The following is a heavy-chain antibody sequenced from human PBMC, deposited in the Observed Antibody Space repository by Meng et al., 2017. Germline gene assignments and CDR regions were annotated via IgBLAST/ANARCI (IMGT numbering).Heavy chain of an antibody. J-gene: IGHJ5*02. V-gene: IGHV1-18*01. CDR2: ISAYNGNT. D-gene: IGHD3-10*01. CDR3: ARVRPDEPPLLWFGELLFGWFDP. Sequence: ASVKVSCKASGYTFTSYGISWVRQAPGQGLEWMGWISAYNGNTNYAQKLQGRVTMTTDTSTSTAYMALRSLRSDDTAVYYCARVRPDEPPLLWFGELLFGWFDPWGQGTLVTVSS. CDR1: GYTFTSYG.